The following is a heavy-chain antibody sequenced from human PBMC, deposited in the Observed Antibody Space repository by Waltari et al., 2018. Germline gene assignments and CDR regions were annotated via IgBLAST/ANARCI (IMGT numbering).Heavy chain of an antibody. D-gene: IGHD4-17*01. CDR1: GSSFTSYW. CDR3: ARGLSNYGDFGSVLDY. CDR2: IYPGDSDT. V-gene: IGHV5-51*01. Sequence: EVQLVQSGAAVKKPGESLKISCKGSGSSFTSYWIGRVRQMPGKGLEWMGIIYPGDSDTRYSPSFQGQVTISADKSISTAYLQWSSLKASDTAMYYCARGLSNYGDFGSVLDYWGQGTLVTVSS. J-gene: IGHJ4*02.